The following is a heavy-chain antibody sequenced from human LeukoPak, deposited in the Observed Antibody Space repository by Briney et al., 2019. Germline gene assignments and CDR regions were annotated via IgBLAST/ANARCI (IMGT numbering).Heavy chain of an antibody. V-gene: IGHV4-39*01. J-gene: IGHJ4*02. CDR2: IYYSGST. Sequence: SETLSLTCTVSGGSISSSSYYWGWIRQPPGKGLEWIGSIYYSGSTYYNSSLKSRVTISVDTSKNQFSLKLSSVTAADTAVYYCARQDRGYDILTGYYGGGVDYWGQGTLVTVSS. CDR3: ARQDRGYDILTGYYGGGVDY. D-gene: IGHD3-9*01. CDR1: GGSISSSSYY.